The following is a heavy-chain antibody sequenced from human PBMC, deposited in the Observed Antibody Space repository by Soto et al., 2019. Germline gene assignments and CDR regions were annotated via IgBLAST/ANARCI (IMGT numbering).Heavy chain of an antibody. CDR2: INHSGST. CDR3: ASEVTIFKDDAFDI. D-gene: IGHD3-3*01. J-gene: IGHJ3*02. V-gene: IGHV4-34*01. CDR1: GGSFSGYY. Sequence: SETLSLTCAVYGGSFSGYYWSWIRQPPGKGLEWNGEINHSGSTNYNPSLKSRVTISVDTSKNQFSLKLSSVTAADTAVYYCASEVTIFKDDAFDIWGQGTMVTVSS.